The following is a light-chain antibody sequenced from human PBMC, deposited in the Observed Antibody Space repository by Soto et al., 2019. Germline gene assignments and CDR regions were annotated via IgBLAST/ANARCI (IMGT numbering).Light chain of an antibody. Sequence: QSVLTQPPSVSGAPGQRVTISCTGSSSNIGAGYDVHWYQQFPGTAPKLLIYVNTNRPSGVPDRFSGSKSGTSASLPITGLQAEDEADYYCQTYDSSLSGVVFGEGTKLTVL. V-gene: IGLV1-40*01. CDR3: QTYDSSLSGVV. CDR1: SSNIGAGYD. J-gene: IGLJ2*01. CDR2: VNT.